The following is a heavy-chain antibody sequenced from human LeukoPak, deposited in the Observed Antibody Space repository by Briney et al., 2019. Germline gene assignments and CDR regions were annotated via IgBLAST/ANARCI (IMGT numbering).Heavy chain of an antibody. D-gene: IGHD5-18*01. V-gene: IGHV5-51*01. CDR2: IYPGDSDT. Sequence: GESLKISCKGSGDSITSYWIGWVRQMPGKGLEWMGIIYPGDSDTRYTPSFQGQVTISADKSISTAYLQWSSLKASDTAMYYCARGAVDTAMVYYFDYWGQGTLVTVSS. CDR3: ARGAVDTAMVYYFDY. CDR1: GDSITSYW. J-gene: IGHJ4*02.